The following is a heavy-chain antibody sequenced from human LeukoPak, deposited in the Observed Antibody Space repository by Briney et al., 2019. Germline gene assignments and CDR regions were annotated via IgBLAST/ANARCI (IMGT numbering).Heavy chain of an antibody. J-gene: IGHJ5*02. CDR1: GGSISSYY. CDR3: ARDDRGSFDP. V-gene: IGHV4-59*12. D-gene: IGHD3-10*01. CDR2: IYYSGST. Sequence: SETLSLTCTVSGGSISSYYWSWIRQPPGKGLEWIGYIYYSGSTNYNPSRKSRVTISVDTSKNQFSLKLSSVTAADTAVYYCARDDRGSFDPWGQGTLVTVSS.